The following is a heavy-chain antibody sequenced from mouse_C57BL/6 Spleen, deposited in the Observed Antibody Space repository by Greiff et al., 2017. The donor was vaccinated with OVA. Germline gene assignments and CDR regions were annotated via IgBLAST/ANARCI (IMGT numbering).Heavy chain of an antibody. CDR2: IDPSDSYT. CDR1: GYTFTSYW. V-gene: IGHV1-50*01. Sequence: QVQLQQPGAELVKPGASVKLSCKASGYTFTSYWMQWVKQRPGQGLEWIGEIDPSDSYTNYNQKFKGQATLTVDTSSSTAYMPLSSLTSDDSAVYYCATPYGNYEYFDVWGTGTTVTVSS. CDR3: ATPYGNYEYFDV. J-gene: IGHJ1*03. D-gene: IGHD2-1*01.